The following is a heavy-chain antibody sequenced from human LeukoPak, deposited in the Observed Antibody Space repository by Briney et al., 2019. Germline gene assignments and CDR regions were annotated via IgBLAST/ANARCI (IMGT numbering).Heavy chain of an antibody. CDR1: GFAFSRSG. Sequence: GGSLRLSCAASGFAFSRSGMHWVRQAPGKGLEWVAFIQYDGSEKYYAESVKGRFTVSRDNSKSTVYLQMNSLRAEDTAVYYCARQSSPTRPNWFDPWGQGTLGTVSS. D-gene: IGHD2-2*01. J-gene: IGHJ5*02. CDR2: IQYDGSEK. CDR3: ARQSSPTRPNWFDP. V-gene: IGHV3-30*02.